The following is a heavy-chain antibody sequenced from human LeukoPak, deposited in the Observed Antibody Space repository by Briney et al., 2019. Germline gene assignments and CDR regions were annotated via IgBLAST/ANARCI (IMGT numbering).Heavy chain of an antibody. Sequence: ASVKVSCKASGYTFTGYYMHWVRQAPGQGLEWMGWINPNSGGTNYAQKFQGWVTMTRDTSISTAYMELSRLRSDDTAVYYCARVGYSSGWFPAEYFQHWGQGTLVTVSS. CDR2: INPNSGGT. D-gene: IGHD6-19*01. J-gene: IGHJ1*01. CDR3: ARVGYSSGWFPAEYFQH. V-gene: IGHV1-2*04. CDR1: GYTFTGYY.